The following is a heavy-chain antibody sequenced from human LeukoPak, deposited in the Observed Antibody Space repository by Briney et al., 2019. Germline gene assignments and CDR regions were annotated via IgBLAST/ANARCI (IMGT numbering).Heavy chain of an antibody. V-gene: IGHV1-18*01. CDR3: ARVAHTLYYYDSSGYYNY. D-gene: IGHD3-22*01. CDR1: GYTFTSYG. CDR2: ISAYNGNT. Sequence: GASVKVSRKASGYTFTSYGISWVRQAPGQGLEWMGWISAYNGNTNYAQKLQGRVTMTTDTSTSTAYMELRSLRSDDTAVYYCARVAHTLYYYDSSGYYNYWGQGTLVTVSS. J-gene: IGHJ4*02.